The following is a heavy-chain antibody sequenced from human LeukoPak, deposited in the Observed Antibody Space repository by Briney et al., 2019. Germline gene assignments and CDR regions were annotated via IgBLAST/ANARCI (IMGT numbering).Heavy chain of an antibody. CDR2: ISYNGHYE. D-gene: IGHD1-20*01. Sequence: GGSLRLSCVASGFTFSNFGVHWVRQAPGKGLEWVAVISYNGHYEYYGESVKGRFTISRDNSKNTVSLQMDNLRIEDTAVYYCARGVTGTTGNSRGLDYYYYYYMDVWGKGTTVTISS. J-gene: IGHJ6*03. CDR1: GFTFSNFG. CDR3: ARGVTGTTGNSRGLDYYYYYYMDV. V-gene: IGHV3-30*03.